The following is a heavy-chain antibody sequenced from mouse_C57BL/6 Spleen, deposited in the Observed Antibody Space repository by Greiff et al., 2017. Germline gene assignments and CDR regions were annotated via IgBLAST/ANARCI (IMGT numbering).Heavy chain of an antibody. CDR1: GYTFTDYN. Sequence: EVQLQQSGPELVKPGASVKMSCKASGYTFTDYNMHWVKQSHGKSLEWIGYINPNNGGTSYNQKFKGKATLTVNKSSSTAYMELRSLTSEASAVYYCARELGRGWFAYWGQGTLVTVSA. V-gene: IGHV1-22*01. CDR2: INPNNGGT. D-gene: IGHD4-1*01. J-gene: IGHJ3*01. CDR3: ARELGRGWFAY.